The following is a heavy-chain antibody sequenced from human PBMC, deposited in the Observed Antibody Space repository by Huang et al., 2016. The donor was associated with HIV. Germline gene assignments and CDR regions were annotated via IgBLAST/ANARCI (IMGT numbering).Heavy chain of an antibody. CDR2: VKPSGGGA. D-gene: IGHD6-13*01. CDR1: GFSILIYY. V-gene: IGHV1-46*03. CDR3: AREGITPSGTEVSGFDF. Sequence: QVQLVQSGAEVKKPGASVTISCKASGFSILIYYIHWVRQAPGKGLEWMGIVKPSGGGADDAQKFKGRVTMTRDTSTRTLYMELSSLRSEDTAVYYCAREGITPSGTEVSGFDFWGQGTPVSVSS. J-gene: IGHJ5*01.